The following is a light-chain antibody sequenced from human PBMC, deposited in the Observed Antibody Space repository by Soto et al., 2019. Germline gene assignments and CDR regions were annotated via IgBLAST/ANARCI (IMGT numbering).Light chain of an antibody. V-gene: IGLV1-40*01. Sequence: QSVLTQPPSMSGAPGQRVTISCTGGSSNIGAGYDVHWYQQHPGTAPKLLIFDNNNRPSGVPDRLSGSKSDTSASLAITGLQAEDEADYYCQSFDTSLSGFVVFGGGTKVTVL. CDR2: DNN. J-gene: IGLJ2*01. CDR3: QSFDTSLSGFVV. CDR1: SSNIGAGYD.